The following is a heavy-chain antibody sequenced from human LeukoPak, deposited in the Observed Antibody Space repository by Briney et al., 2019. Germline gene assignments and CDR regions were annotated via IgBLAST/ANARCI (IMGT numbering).Heavy chain of an antibody. V-gene: IGHV3-15*01. J-gene: IGHJ3*02. CDR2: IKSKTDGGTT. CDR1: GFTFSNAW. Sequence: GGSLRLSCAASGFTFSNAWMSWVRQAPGKGLEWVGRIKSKTDGGTTDYAAPVKGRFTVSRDDSKNTLYLQMNSLKTEDTAVYYCTGSYYSSSLRSIWGQGTMVTVSS. D-gene: IGHD3-10*01. CDR3: TGSYYSSSLRSI.